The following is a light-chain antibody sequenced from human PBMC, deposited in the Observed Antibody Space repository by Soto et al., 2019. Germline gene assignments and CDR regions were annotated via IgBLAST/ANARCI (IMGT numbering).Light chain of an antibody. Sequence: EIVLTQSPGTLSLSPGERATLSSRASQSVSSSYLAWYQQKPGQAPRLLIYGASSRATGIPDRFSGSGSGTDFTLTISRLEPEDFAVYYCQQYGNSPHTFGQGTKLEIK. CDR2: GAS. CDR1: QSVSSSY. V-gene: IGKV3-20*01. J-gene: IGKJ2*01. CDR3: QQYGNSPHT.